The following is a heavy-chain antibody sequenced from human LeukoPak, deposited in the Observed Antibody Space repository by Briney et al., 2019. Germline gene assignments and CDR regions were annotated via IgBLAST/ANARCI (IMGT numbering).Heavy chain of an antibody. J-gene: IGHJ4*02. V-gene: IGHV3-7*01. CDR1: GFTFSSYA. Sequence: GGSLRLSCAASGFTFSSYAMSWVRQAPGKGLEWVANIKGDESEKSYVDSVKGRLTISRDNAKKSLYLQMNSLRAEDTAVYYCARESVWAFEYWGQGTLVTVSS. CDR3: ARESVWAFEY. D-gene: IGHD5/OR15-5a*01. CDR2: IKGDESEK.